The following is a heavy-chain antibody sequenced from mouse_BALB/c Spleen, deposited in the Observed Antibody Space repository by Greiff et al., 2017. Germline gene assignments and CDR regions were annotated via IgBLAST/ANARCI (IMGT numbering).Heavy chain of an antibody. Sequence: VQRVESGPGLVQPSQSLSITCTVSGFSLTSYGVHWVRQSPGKGLEWLGVIWSGGSTDYNAAFISRLSISKDNSKSQVFFKMNSLQANDTAIYYCARYYYGSSPWFAYWGQGTLVTVSA. D-gene: IGHD1-1*01. CDR2: IWSGGST. V-gene: IGHV2-2*02. J-gene: IGHJ3*01. CDR1: GFSLTSYG. CDR3: ARYYYGSSPWFAY.